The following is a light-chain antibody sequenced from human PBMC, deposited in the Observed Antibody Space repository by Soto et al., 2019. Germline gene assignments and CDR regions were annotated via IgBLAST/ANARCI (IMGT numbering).Light chain of an antibody. CDR1: QSVSSN. J-gene: IGKJ4*01. CDR3: HQYNNLPPLT. CDR2: GAS. V-gene: IGKV3-15*01. Sequence: EIVMTQSPATLSVSPGERATLSCRASQSVSSNLAWYQQKPGQAPRLLIYGASTRATGIPARFSGSGSGTEFTITISSLQSEDFAVYYCHQYNNLPPLTFGGGTKVEIK.